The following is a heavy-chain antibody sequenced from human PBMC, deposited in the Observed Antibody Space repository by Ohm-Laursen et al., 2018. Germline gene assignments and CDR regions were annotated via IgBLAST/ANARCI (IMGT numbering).Heavy chain of an antibody. D-gene: IGHD5-24*01. V-gene: IGHV4-59*07. J-gene: IGHJ4*02. Sequence: SDTLSLTCTVSGGSISSYYWSWIRQPPGKGLEWIGYIYYSGSTNYNPSLKSRVTISVDTSKNQFSLKLGSVTAADTAVYYCARGSRDGLYDYWGQGTLVTVSS. CDR3: ARGSRDGLYDY. CDR1: GGSISSYY. CDR2: IYYSGST.